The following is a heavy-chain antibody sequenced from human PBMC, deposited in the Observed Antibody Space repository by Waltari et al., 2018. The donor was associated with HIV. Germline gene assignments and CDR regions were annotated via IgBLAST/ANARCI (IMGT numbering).Heavy chain of an antibody. D-gene: IGHD3-10*01. Sequence: QVQLQESGPGLVKPSETLSLTCTVSGGSISSYYWSWIRQPPGKGLEWIGYIYYSGSTNYNPSLKSRVTISVDTSKNQFSLKLSSVTAADTAVYYCARSSVVRGNDYWGQGTLVTVSS. CDR3: ARSSVVRGNDY. V-gene: IGHV4-59*01. CDR2: IYYSGST. CDR1: GGSISSYY. J-gene: IGHJ4*02.